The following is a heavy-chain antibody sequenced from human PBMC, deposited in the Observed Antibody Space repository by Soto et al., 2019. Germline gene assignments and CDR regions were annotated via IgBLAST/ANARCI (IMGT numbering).Heavy chain of an antibody. D-gene: IGHD2-15*01. CDR1: GFTFRNHA. CDR3: AGGDREDILVVVGARPGEYGIDI. Sequence: QVQLVESGGGVVQPGGSLRLSCAASGFTFRNHAMHWVRQAPGKGLECLAVIAYDGSNAFYRDSVKGRFTVSRDNSKNTLNLNMDSRRAEDTGVYYDAGGDREDILVVVGARPGEYGIDIWGQGTTVTVSS. CDR2: IAYDGSNA. J-gene: IGHJ6*02. V-gene: IGHV3-30-3*01.